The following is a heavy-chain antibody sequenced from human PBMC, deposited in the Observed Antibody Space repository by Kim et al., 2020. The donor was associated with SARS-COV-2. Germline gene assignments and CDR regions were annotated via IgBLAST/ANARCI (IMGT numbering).Heavy chain of an antibody. CDR1: GFTVSSNY. D-gene: IGHD6-13*01. CDR2: IYSGGST. J-gene: IGHJ4*02. CDR3: ARDTDSSSLDY. Sequence: GGSLRLSCAASGFTVSSNYMSWVRQAPGKGLEWVSVIYSGGSTYYADSVKGRFTISRDNSKNTLYLQMNSLRAEDTAVYYCARDTDSSSLDYWGQGTLVTVSS. V-gene: IGHV3-66*01.